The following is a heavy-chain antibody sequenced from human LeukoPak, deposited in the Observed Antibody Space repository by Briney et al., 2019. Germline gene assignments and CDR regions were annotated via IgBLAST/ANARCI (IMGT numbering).Heavy chain of an antibody. D-gene: IGHD1-7*01. J-gene: IGHJ4*02. CDR1: GFNFSSYA. V-gene: IGHV3-30*04. Sequence: GGSLRLSCAASGFNFSSYAMHWVRQPPGKGLEWVAVISYDGSNKYYADSVKGRFTISRGNSKNTLYLQMNSLRAEDTAVYYCARGPYNWNYYYFDYWGQGTLVTVSS. CDR3: ARGPYNWNYYYFDY. CDR2: ISYDGSNK.